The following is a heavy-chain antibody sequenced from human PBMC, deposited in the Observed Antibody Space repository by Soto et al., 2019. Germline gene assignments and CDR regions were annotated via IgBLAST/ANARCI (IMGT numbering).Heavy chain of an antibody. CDR1: GGSISSSNW. Sequence: QVQLQESGPGLVKPSGTLSLTCAVSGGSISSSNWWSWVRQPPGKGLEWIGEIYHSGSTNYSPSLKSRVTISVDKSKNQFSLKLSSVTAADTAGYYRARLIRGRYFDWFTHNWFDPWGQGTLVTVSS. V-gene: IGHV4-4*02. J-gene: IGHJ5*02. CDR2: IYHSGST. CDR3: ARLIRGRYFDWFTHNWFDP. D-gene: IGHD3-9*01.